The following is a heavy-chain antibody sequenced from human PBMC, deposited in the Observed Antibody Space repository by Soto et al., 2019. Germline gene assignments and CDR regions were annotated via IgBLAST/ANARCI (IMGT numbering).Heavy chain of an antibody. V-gene: IGHV4-34*01. D-gene: IGHD5-18*01. Sequence: SETLALACAVYGGCFSGYYWSGIRQRPGKGLEWIVEINHSGITNYNPSLKSRVTISVDTSKKQFSLKLSSVTAADTAVYYCARRTTLDTAMVFDYWGPGTLVTVSS. CDR1: GGCFSGYY. J-gene: IGHJ4*02. CDR3: ARRTTLDTAMVFDY. CDR2: INHSGIT.